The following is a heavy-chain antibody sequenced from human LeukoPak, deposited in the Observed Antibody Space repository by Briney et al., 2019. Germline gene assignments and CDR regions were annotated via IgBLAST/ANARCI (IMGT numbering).Heavy chain of an antibody. Sequence: GGSLRLSCAASGFTFSDYYMSWIRQAPGKGVEWVSYISSSGSTIYYADSVKGRFTISRDNAKNSLYLQMNSLRAEDTAVYYCARDRELDTDYNWFDPWGQGTLVTVSS. CDR3: ARDRELDTDYNWFDP. CDR1: GFTFSDYY. CDR2: ISSSGSTI. V-gene: IGHV3-11*01. D-gene: IGHD5-18*01. J-gene: IGHJ5*02.